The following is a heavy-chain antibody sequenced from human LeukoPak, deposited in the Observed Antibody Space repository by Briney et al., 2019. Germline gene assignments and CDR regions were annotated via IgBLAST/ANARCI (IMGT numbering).Heavy chain of an antibody. CDR3: ARDYAFSGNWFDP. Sequence: GGSLRLSCAASGFMFSGFSMNWVRLAPGKGLEWVSSISGHSDYIHYADSVRGRFTISRDNAKSSLYLQMDSLRVEDTAVYYCARDYAFSGNWFDPWGQGTLVTVSS. CDR2: ISGHSDYI. CDR1: GFMFSGFS. V-gene: IGHV3-21*01. J-gene: IGHJ5*02. D-gene: IGHD2/OR15-2a*01.